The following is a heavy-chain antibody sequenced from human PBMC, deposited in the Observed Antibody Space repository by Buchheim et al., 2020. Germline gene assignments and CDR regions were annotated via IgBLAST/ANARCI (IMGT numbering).Heavy chain of an antibody. V-gene: IGHV4-28*05. Sequence: QVLLQESGPALVKPSDTLSLTCGVSGHSVSSSSWWGWIRQPPGKGLEWIGYIYYDGRLFDNPSLKSRLTLSIDTSKNQFSLKLHSVTAVDTALYYCAIKGIETRRFDPWGQGIL. CDR2: IYYDGRL. D-gene: IGHD1-1*01. CDR3: AIKGIETRRFDP. CDR1: GHSVSSSSW. J-gene: IGHJ5*02.